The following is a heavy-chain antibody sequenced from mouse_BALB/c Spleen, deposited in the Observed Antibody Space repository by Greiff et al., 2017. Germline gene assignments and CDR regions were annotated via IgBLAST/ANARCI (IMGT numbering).Heavy chain of an antibody. CDR2: ISSGGST. Sequence: EVHLVESGGGLVKPGGSLKLSCAASGFTFSSYAMSWVRQTPEKRLEWVASISSGGSTYYPDSVMGRFTISRDNARNILYLQMSSLRSEDTAMYYCARGGGHYYANPRDYYAMDYWGQGTSVTVSS. CDR3: ARGGGHYYANPRDYYAMDY. V-gene: IGHV5-6-5*01. D-gene: IGHD1-2*01. CDR1: GFTFSSYA. J-gene: IGHJ4*01.